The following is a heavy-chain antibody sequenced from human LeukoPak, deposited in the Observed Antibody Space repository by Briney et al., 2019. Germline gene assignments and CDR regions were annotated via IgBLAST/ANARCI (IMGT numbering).Heavy chain of an antibody. J-gene: IGHJ6*02. CDR2: IYPGDSDT. CDR1: GSSFTSYW. CDR3: ASPAGSGSNYYYGMDV. V-gene: IGHV5-51*01. D-gene: IGHD3-10*01. Sequence: SGESLQISCKGSGSSFTSYWIGWVRQMPGKGLEWMGIIYPGDSDTRYSPSFQGQVTISADKSISTAYLQWSSLKASDTAMYYCASPAGSGSNYYYGMDVWGQGTTVTVSS.